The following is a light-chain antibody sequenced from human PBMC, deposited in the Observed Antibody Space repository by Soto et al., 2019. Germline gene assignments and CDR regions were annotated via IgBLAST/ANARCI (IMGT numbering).Light chain of an antibody. J-gene: IGLJ2*01. CDR3: GTWDSSLSAGV. CDR2: DNN. CDR1: SSNIGNNY. Sequence: QSVLTQPPSVSAAPGQKVTISCSGSSSNIGNNYVSWYQQLPGTAPKLLIYDNNKRPSGIPDRFSGSKSGTSATLRITGLQTGDEADYYCGTWDSSLSAGVFGGGTKGTVL. V-gene: IGLV1-51*01.